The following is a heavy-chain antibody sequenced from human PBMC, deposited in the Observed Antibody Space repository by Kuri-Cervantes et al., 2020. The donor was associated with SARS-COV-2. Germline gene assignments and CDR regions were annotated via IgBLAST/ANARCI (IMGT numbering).Heavy chain of an antibody. D-gene: IGHD2-2*01. CDR3: ARSTCSSTSCYFSYSDWYFDL. V-gene: IGHV1-46*01. CDR2: INPSGGST. J-gene: IGHJ2*01. Sequence: ASVKVSCKASGYTFTSYYMHWVRQAPGQGLGWMGIINPSGGSTSYAQKFQGRVTITRDTSTSTVYMELRSLRSDDTAVYYCARSTCSSTSCYFSYSDWYFDLWGRGTLV. CDR1: GYTFTSYY.